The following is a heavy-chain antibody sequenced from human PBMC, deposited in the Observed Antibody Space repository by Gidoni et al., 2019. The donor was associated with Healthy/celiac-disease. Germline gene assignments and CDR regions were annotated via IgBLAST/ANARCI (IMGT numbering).Heavy chain of an antibody. D-gene: IGHD5-18*01. J-gene: IGHJ4*02. CDR3: ARAYSPHAGFDY. CDR1: GGSISSSSYY. V-gene: IGHV4-39*01. Sequence: QLQLQESGPGLVKPSETLSLTCTVPGGSISSSSYYWGWIRQPPGKGLEWIGSIYYSGSTYYNPSLKSRVTISVDTSKNQFSLKLSSVTAADTAVYYCARAYSPHAGFDYWGQGTLVTVSS. CDR2: IYYSGST.